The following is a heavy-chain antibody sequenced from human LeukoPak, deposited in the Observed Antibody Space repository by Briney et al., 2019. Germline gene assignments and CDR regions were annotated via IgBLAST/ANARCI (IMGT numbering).Heavy chain of an antibody. CDR1: GDSISSYY. J-gene: IGHJ4*02. CDR2: ISTGGGT. CDR3: ARAPIGSHVDY. V-gene: IGHV4-4*07. D-gene: IGHD1-26*01. Sequence: SETLSLTCTVSGDSISSYYWSWIRQPAGKGLEWIGRISTGGGTNYNPSLTSRVTISVDKSKNHFSLKLISVTAADTAVYYCARAPIGSHVDYWGQGTLVTVSS.